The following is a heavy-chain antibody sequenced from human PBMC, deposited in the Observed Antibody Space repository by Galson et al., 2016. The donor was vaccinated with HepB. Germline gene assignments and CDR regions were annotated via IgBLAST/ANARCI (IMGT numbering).Heavy chain of an antibody. D-gene: IGHD2-2*01. CDR1: GGAFKDG. J-gene: IGHJ5*02. CDR3: AKHSGRIEVLPGAGTWFDP. Sequence: SVKVSCKVSGGAFKDGISWVRQAPGQGLEWMGGFIPIFGTPSYAEKFQGRVITTADESTSTAYMELSSLTSDDTAVYYCAKHSGRIEVLPGAGTWFDPWGQGTQVTVSS. V-gene: IGHV1-69*13. CDR2: FIPIFGTP.